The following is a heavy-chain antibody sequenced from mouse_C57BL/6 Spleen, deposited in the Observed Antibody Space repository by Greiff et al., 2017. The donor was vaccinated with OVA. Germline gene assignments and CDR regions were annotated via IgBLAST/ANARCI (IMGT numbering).Heavy chain of an antibody. V-gene: IGHV1-80*01. J-gene: IGHJ3*01. CDR3: ARNYGSSYPWFAY. CDR2: IYPGDGDT. D-gene: IGHD1-1*01. CDR1: GYAFSSYW. Sequence: LVESGAELVKPGASVKISCKASGYAFSSYWMNWVKQRPGKGLEWIGQIYPGDGDTNYNGKFKGKATLTADKSSSTAYMQLSSLTSEDSAVYFCARNYGSSYPWFAYWGQGTLVTVSA.